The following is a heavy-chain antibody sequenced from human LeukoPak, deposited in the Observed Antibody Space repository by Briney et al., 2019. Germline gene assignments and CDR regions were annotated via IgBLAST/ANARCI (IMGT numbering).Heavy chain of an antibody. CDR1: GYSFTSYL. J-gene: IGHJ6*03. V-gene: IGHV5-51*01. CDR3: ARHGHCTNGVCYSNYYYYMDV. D-gene: IGHD2-8*01. CDR2: IYPDDSDT. Sequence: GESLKISCKGSGYSFTSYLIGWVRQMAGKGLEWMGVIYPDDSDTRYSPSFEGQVIISVDKSISTAYLQWSSLKASDTATYYCARHGHCTNGVCYSNYYYYMDVWGKGTTVTVSS.